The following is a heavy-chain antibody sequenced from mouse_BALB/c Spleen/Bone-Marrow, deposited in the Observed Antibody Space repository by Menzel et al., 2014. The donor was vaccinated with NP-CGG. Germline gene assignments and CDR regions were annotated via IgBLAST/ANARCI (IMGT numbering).Heavy chain of an antibody. CDR2: IHPNSGNT. CDR3: GRGGYGNYAFDY. CDR1: GYTFTSSW. Sequence: QVQLQQSGSVLVRPGASVQLSCKASGYTFTSSWMHWAKQRPGQGLEWIGEIHPNSGNTNYNEKFKGKATLTVDTSSRTAYVDLSRMTSEDAAVYYGGRGGYGNYAFDYWGQGTTLTVSS. V-gene: IGHV1S130*01. D-gene: IGHD2-1*01. J-gene: IGHJ2*01.